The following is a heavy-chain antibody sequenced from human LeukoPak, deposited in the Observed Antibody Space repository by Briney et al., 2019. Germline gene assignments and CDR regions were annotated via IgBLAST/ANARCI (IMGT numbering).Heavy chain of an antibody. CDR2: IIPILGIA. CDR1: GGTFSSYA. D-gene: IGHD3-22*01. Sequence: ASVKVSCRASGGTFSSYAISWVRQAPGQGLEWMGRIIPILGIANYAQKFRGRVTITADKSTSTAYMELSSLRSEDTAVYYCARAPYYYDSSGYYSTDAFDIWGQGTMVTVSS. J-gene: IGHJ3*02. CDR3: ARAPYYYDSSGYYSTDAFDI. V-gene: IGHV1-69*04.